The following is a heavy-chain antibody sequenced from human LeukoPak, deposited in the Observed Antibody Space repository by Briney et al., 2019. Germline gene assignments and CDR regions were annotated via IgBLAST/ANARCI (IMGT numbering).Heavy chain of an antibody. J-gene: IGHJ5*02. CDR1: GFTFSSYG. CDR2: ITYDGSNK. D-gene: IGHD1-26*01. CDR3: AKSSYYA. Sequence: GGSLRLSCAASGFTFSSYGMHWVRQAPGKGLEWVAVITYDGSNKYYADSVKGRFTISRDNSKNTLYLQMNSLRAEDTAVYYCAKSSYYAWGQGTLVTVSS. V-gene: IGHV3-30*18.